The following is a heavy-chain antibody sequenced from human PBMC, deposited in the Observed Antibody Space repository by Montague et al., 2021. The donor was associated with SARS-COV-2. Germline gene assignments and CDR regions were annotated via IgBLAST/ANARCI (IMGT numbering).Heavy chain of an antibody. J-gene: IGHJ4*02. CDR3: ARTPTRPLSLDS. D-gene: IGHD6-6*01. V-gene: IGHV4-4*07. Sequence: SETLSLTCAVSGGSITGFSWSWVRQPGGKGLEWIGRVTTSGTTNXSPSLRSRVTMSVDTSKNQFSLNLNSVTAADTAIYYCARTPTRPLSLDSWGQGTLVTVSS. CDR1: GGSITGFS. CDR2: VTTSGTT.